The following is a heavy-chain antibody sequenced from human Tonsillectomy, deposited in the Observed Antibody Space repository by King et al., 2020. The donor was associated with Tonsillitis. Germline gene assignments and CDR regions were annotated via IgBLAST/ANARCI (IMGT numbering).Heavy chain of an antibody. D-gene: IGHD3-3*01. Sequence: VQLVESGGGLVQPGGSLRLSCAASGFTFSDYWVDWFRQAPGKGLEWVANIKEDGSIKYYVYSVKGRFTISRDNARNSVYLQMNSLRDDDTAVYYCGGFSLDRWGQGVLVTVSS. CDR1: GFTFSDYW. J-gene: IGHJ5*02. V-gene: IGHV3-7*03. CDR2: IKEDGSIK. CDR3: GGFSLDR.